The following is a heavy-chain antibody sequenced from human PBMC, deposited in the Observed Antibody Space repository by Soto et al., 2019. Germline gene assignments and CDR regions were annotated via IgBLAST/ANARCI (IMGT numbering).Heavy chain of an antibody. CDR1: GFTFSSYS. Sequence: EVQLVESGGGLVQPGGSLRLSCAASGFTFSSYSMNWVRQAPGKGLEWVSYISSSRSTIYYADSVKGRFTISRDNAKNSLYLQMNSLRAEDTAVYYCARDIGAYGMDVWGQGTTVTVSS. CDR2: ISSSRSTI. D-gene: IGHD3-16*02. V-gene: IGHV3-48*01. CDR3: ARDIGAYGMDV. J-gene: IGHJ6*02.